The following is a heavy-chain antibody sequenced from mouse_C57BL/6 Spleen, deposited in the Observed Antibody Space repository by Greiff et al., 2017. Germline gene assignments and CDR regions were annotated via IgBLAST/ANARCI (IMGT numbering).Heavy chain of an antibody. CDR2: IYPRSGNT. V-gene: IGHV1-81*01. CDR1: GYTFTSYG. CDR3: AGPNYGSSYNWYFDV. D-gene: IGHD1-1*01. Sequence: QVQLQQSGAELARPGASVKLSCKASGYTFTSYGISWVKQRTGQGLEWIGEIYPRSGNTYYNEKFKGKATLTADKSSSTAYMELRSLTSEDSAVYFCAGPNYGSSYNWYFDVWGTGTTVTVSS. J-gene: IGHJ1*03.